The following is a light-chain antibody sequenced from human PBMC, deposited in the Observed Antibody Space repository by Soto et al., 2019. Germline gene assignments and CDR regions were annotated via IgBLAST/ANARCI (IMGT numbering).Light chain of an antibody. CDR3: QQYGSSPIT. J-gene: IGKJ4*01. CDR1: QGVSSN. Sequence: EIVLTQSPATLSLSPGERATLSCRASQGVSSNLAWYQQKPGQTPRLLIYDTSIRATGVPARFSGSRSGAEFTLTISRLEPEDFAVYYCQQYGSSPITFGGGTKVDNK. CDR2: DTS. V-gene: IGKV3-20*01.